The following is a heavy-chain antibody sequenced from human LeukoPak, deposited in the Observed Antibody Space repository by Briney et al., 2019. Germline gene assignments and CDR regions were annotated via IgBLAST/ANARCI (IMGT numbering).Heavy chain of an antibody. CDR3: ARGARLSGMDV. J-gene: IGHJ6*02. CDR1: GFTFSSYA. Sequence: KSGGSLRLSCAASGFTFSSYAMNWVRQAPGKGLEWVSSISSSSSYIYYADSVKGRFTISRDNAKNSLYLQMNSLRAEDTAVYYCARGARLSGMDVWGQGTTVTVSS. V-gene: IGHV3-21*01. CDR2: ISSSSSYI. D-gene: IGHD3-16*01.